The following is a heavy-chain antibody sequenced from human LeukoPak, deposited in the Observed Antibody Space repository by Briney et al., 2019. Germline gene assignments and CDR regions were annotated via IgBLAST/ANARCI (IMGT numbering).Heavy chain of an antibody. V-gene: IGHV3-11*01. D-gene: IGHD5-18*01. CDR3: ARGSDTAMVTSVSFDY. CDR1: GFTFSDYY. CDR2: ISSSGSTI. Sequence: GGSLRLSCAASGFTFSDYYMSWIRQAPGKGLEWVSYISSSGSTIYYADSVKGRFTISRDNAKNSLYLQMNSLRAEDTAVYYCARGSDTAMVTSVSFDYWAREPWSPSPQ. J-gene: IGHJ4*02.